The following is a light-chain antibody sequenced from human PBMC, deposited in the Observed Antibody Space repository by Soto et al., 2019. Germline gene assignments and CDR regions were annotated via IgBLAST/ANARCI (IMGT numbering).Light chain of an antibody. CDR1: SSNIGAGYD. Sequence: QSVLTQPPSVSGAPGQRVTISCTGSSSNIGAGYDVHWYQQLPGTAPKLLIYGNNNRPSGVPDRFSGSKSGTSASLAITGLQTEDAADYFCQSYDSSLIASFVFGTGTKLTVL. V-gene: IGLV1-40*01. CDR2: GNN. J-gene: IGLJ1*01. CDR3: QSYDSSLIASFV.